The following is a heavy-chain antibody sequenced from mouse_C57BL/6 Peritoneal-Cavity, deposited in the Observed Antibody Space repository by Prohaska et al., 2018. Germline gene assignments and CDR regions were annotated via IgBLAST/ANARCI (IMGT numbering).Heavy chain of an antibody. V-gene: IGHV2-9-1*01. CDR2: IWTGRGT. Sequence: LVAPSQSLSISCSVSGFSLPSYAISWVRQPPGKGMEWLGVIWTGRGTNYNSAIKSRMSISKDNSKSQDFLKMNSLQTDDTARYYCARADGYDALYYFDYWGQGTTLTVSS. J-gene: IGHJ2*01. CDR1: GFSLPSYA. CDR3: ARADGYDALYYFDY. D-gene: IGHD2-2*01.